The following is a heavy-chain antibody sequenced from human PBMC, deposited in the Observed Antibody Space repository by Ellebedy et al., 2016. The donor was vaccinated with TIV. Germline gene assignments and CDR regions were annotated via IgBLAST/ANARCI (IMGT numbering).Heavy chain of an antibody. CDR1: GGSISSSSYY. J-gene: IGHJ4*02. CDR3: ARRIAVAGKGGFDY. Sequence: MPSETLSLTCTVSGGSISSSSYYWGWIRQPPGKGLEWIGSIYYSGSTYYNPSLKSRVTILVDTSKTQFSLKLSSVTAADTAVYYCARRIAVAGKGGFDYWGQGTLVTVSS. V-gene: IGHV4-39*01. CDR2: IYYSGST. D-gene: IGHD6-19*01.